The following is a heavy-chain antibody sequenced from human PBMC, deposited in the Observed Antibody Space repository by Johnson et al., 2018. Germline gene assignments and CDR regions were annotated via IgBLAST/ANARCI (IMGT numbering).Heavy chain of an antibody. J-gene: IGHJ3*02. CDR1: GFTFSNYG. D-gene: IGHD2-21*01. CDR3: AKAGDNAFDI. CDR2: ISLSSTYT. V-gene: IGHV3-21*01. Sequence: VQLVQSGGGVVQPGRSLRLSCAASGFTFSNYGMHWVRQAPGKGLEWVSSISLSSTYTYYADSGRGRFTISRDNAKNSLYLQMNRLRAEDTAGYYCAKAGDNAFDIWGRGTMVTVSS.